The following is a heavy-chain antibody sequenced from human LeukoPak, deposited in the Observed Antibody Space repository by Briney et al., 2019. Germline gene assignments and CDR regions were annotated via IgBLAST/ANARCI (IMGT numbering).Heavy chain of an antibody. D-gene: IGHD6-19*01. Sequence: GGSLRLSXVASGFSFSAYIMHWVRQAPGKGLEYVSAIRSDGSSTFYPNSVKGRFTISRDNSKSTLYLQMGSLRAEDTAVYYCTRRYGGHSGWAGYHDPRGQGTLVTVSS. J-gene: IGHJ5*02. V-gene: IGHV3-64*01. CDR1: GFSFSAYI. CDR3: TRRYGGHSGWAGYHDP. CDR2: IRSDGSST.